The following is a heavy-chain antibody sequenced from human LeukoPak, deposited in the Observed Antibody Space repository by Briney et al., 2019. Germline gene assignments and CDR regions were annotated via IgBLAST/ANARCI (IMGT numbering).Heavy chain of an antibody. CDR3: GKGSDIVLMVYAMGNWFDP. J-gene: IGHJ5*02. Sequence: PGGSLRLSCAASGFTFSSYAMSWVRQAPGKGLEWVSAISGSGGSTYYADSVKGRFSISRDNSKNTLYLQMNSLRAEDTAVYYCGKGSDIVLMVYAMGNWFDPWGQGTLVTVSS. D-gene: IGHD2-8*01. CDR1: GFTFSSYA. CDR2: ISGSGGST. V-gene: IGHV3-23*01.